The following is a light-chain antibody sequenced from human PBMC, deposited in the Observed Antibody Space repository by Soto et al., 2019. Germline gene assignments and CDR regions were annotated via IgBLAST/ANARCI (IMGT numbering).Light chain of an antibody. Sequence: ENVLTQSPGTLSLSPGERATLSCRASQSVSSSYLAWYQQKPGQAPRLLIFGASSRAIGIPDRFSGSGYGTDFTLTISRLEPEGFAVYYCQQYGSSPWTFGQGTKLEIK. CDR2: GAS. CDR3: QQYGSSPWT. J-gene: IGKJ2*01. CDR1: QSVSSSY. V-gene: IGKV3-20*01.